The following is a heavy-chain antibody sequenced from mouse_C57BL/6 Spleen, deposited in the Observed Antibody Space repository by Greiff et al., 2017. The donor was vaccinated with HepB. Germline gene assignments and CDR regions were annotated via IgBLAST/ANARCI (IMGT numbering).Heavy chain of an antibody. J-gene: IGHJ2*01. D-gene: IGHD2-4*01. CDR1: GYTFTSYW. CDR3: ARTYDYDAVDY. V-gene: IGHV1-55*01. CDR2: IYPGSGST. Sequence: QVQLQQPGAELVKPGASVKMSCKASGYTFTSYWITWVKQSPGQGLEWIGDIYPGSGSTNYNEKFKSKATLTVDTSSSTAYMQLSSLTSEDSAVYYCARTYDYDAVDYWGQGTTLTVSS.